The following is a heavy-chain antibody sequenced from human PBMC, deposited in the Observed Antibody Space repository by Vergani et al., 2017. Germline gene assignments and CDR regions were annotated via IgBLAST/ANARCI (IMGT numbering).Heavy chain of an antibody. J-gene: IGHJ1*01. CDR3: ARVSYSSSWYAAEYFQH. V-gene: IGHV4-59*01. D-gene: IGHD6-13*01. Sequence: QVQLQESGPGLVKPSETLSLTCTVSGGSISSYYWSWIRQPPGKGLEWIGYIYYSGSTNYNPSLKSRVTISVDTSKNQFSLKLSSVTAADTAVYYCARVSYSSSWYAAEYFQHWGQGTLVTVSS. CDR1: GGSISSYY. CDR2: IYYSGST.